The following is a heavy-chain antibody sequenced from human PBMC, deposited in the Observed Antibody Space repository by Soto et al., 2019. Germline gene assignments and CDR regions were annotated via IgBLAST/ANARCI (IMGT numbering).Heavy chain of an antibody. J-gene: IGHJ3*01. Sequence: ASVKVSCKASGEIFTTYAMHWVRQAPGQRLEWMGWINPGNGNTKYSQKFQDRVTFTRDTSANTAYMELSSLRSEDTAVYYCARDSCFGGTCYDDAFDVWGQGTMVTVSS. CDR3: ARDSCFGGTCYDDAFDV. CDR1: GEIFTTYA. CDR2: INPGNGNT. D-gene: IGHD2-15*01. V-gene: IGHV1-3*01.